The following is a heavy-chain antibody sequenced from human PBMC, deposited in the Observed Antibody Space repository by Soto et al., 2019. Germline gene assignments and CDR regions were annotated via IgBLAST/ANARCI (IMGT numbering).Heavy chain of an antibody. Sequence: PGESLKISCKGSGYTFTSDWISWVRQMPGKGLEWIERIDPRDSNTNYSPSFQGHVTISADKSISTAYLQWSSLKASDTAMSDCATGAVVVVNWSYHYHAMDVWVQGTAVTVS. J-gene: IGHJ6*01. CDR2: IDPRDSNT. D-gene: IGHD3-22*01. CDR1: GYTFTSDW. V-gene: IGHV5-10-1*01. CDR3: ATGAVVVVNWSYHYHAMDV.